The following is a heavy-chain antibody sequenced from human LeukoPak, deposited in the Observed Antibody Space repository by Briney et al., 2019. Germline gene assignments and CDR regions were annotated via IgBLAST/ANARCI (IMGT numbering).Heavy chain of an antibody. Sequence: QTGGSLRLSCAASGFTFSSYAINWVRQAPGKGLEWVSGVSGSGTSTWYADSVKGRFTISRDNSKNMLYLQMNSLRAEDTALYYCAKGYGMDVWGQGTTVTVPS. V-gene: IGHV3-23*01. J-gene: IGHJ6*02. CDR1: GFTFSSYA. CDR2: VSGSGTST. CDR3: AKGYGMDV.